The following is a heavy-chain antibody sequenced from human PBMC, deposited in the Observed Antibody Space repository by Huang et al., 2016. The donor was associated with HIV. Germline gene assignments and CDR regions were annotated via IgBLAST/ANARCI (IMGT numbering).Heavy chain of an antibody. V-gene: IGHV1-2*02. CDR2: INPKRGGT. D-gene: IGHD6-6*01. J-gene: IGHJ4*02. Sequence: QVQLVQSGVEVKNPGASVRVSCKASGYTFTDSNIHWVRQAPGQGLEWMGWINPKRGGTIYAQRFQGRITMTRDTTISTVHMDLRRIQSDDTAVYFCARDWSFGSSTSPADWGQGTLVTVSS. CDR1: GYTFTDSN. CDR3: ARDWSFGSSTSPAD.